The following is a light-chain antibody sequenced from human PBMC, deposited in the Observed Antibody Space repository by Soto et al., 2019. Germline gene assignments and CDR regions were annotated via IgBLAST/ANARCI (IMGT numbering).Light chain of an antibody. J-gene: IGKJ1*01. CDR2: GAT. CDR3: QQYHIYSGT. V-gene: IGKV3-15*01. CDR1: QGVSIL. Sequence: EIVMTQSPATLSVSPGERATLSCRASQGVSILLAWYQQKPGQAPRLLIRGATTRATGIPARFSGSGSGTEFTLTISSLQPDDFATYYCQQYHIYSGTFGQGTKVDIK.